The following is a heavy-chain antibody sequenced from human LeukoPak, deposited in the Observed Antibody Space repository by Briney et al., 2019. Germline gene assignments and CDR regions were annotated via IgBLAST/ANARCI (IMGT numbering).Heavy chain of an antibody. D-gene: IGHD3-22*01. CDR1: GYTFTGYY. CDR2: INPNSGGT. CDR3: ARGIFGTYYDSSAYYYGMDV. Sequence: ASVKVSCKASGYTFTGYYMHWVRQAPGQGLEWMGWINPNSGGTNYAQKLQGRVTMTTDTSTSTAYMELRSLRSDDTAVYYCARGIFGTYYDSSAYYYGMDVWGQGTTVTVSS. V-gene: IGHV1-2*02. J-gene: IGHJ6*02.